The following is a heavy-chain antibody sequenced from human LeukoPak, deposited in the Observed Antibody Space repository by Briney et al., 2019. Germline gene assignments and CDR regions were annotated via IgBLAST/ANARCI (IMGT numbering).Heavy chain of an antibody. V-gene: IGHV3-20*01. CDR2: INWNGGST. D-gene: IGHD3-16*02. CDR1: GFTFDDYG. J-gene: IGHJ4*02. CDR3: ARFGARSYYDYVWGSYRYAPPLDY. Sequence: GGSLRLSCAASGFTFDDYGMSWVRQAPGKGLEWVSGINWNGGSTGYADSVKGRFTISRDNAKNSLYLQMNSLRAEDTALYHCARFGARSYYDYVWGSYRYAPPLDYWGQGTLVTVSS.